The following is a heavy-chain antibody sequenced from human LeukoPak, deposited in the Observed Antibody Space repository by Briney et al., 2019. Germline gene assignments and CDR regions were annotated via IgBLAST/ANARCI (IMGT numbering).Heavy chain of an antibody. D-gene: IGHD5-18*01. CDR3: AKDPRDHSYGWSWRYFDY. V-gene: IGHV3-30*02. CDR2: IRYDGSNK. CDR1: GFTVSSNY. Sequence: PGGSLRLSCAASGFTVSSNYMSWVRQAPDKGLEWVAFIRYDGSNKYYSDSVKGRFTISRGNSKNTLYLQMNSLRPEDTAVYYCAKDPRDHSYGWSWRYFDYWGQGTLVTVSS. J-gene: IGHJ4*02.